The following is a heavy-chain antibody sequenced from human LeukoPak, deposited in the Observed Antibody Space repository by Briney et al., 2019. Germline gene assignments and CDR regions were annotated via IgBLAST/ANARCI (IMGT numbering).Heavy chain of an antibody. V-gene: IGHV3-74*01. CDR1: GFTFSGYW. D-gene: IGHD5-18*01. CDR3: AKGWFGNVDTAMGGFDY. Sequence: GGSLRLSCAASGFTFSGYWMHWVRHAPGRGLVWVSRIKNDGSIIDYADSVKGRFTISRDNSKNTLYLQMNSLRAEDTAVYYCAKGWFGNVDTAMGGFDYWGQGTLVTVSS. J-gene: IGHJ4*02. CDR2: IKNDGSII.